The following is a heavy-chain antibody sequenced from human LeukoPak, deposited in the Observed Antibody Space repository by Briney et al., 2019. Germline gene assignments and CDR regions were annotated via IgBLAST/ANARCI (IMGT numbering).Heavy chain of an antibody. J-gene: IGHJ4*02. CDR2: IIPIFGTA. Sequence: ASVRVSCKASGGTFSSYAISWVRQAPGQGLEWMGGIIPIFGTANYAQKFQGRVTITADKSTSTAYVELSSLRSEDTAVYYCARVTMVRGTVDYWGQGTLVTVSS. CDR1: GGTFSSYA. CDR3: ARVTMVRGTVDY. V-gene: IGHV1-69*06. D-gene: IGHD3-10*01.